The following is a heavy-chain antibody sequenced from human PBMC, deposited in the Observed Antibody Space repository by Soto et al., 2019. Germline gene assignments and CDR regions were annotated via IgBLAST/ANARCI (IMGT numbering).Heavy chain of an antibody. J-gene: IGHJ4*02. CDR3: AKDLTSTVTALFGY. Sequence: GGSLRLSCAASGFSLSSYWMYWVRQTPGKGLVWVARIKDGGDETSYAESVKGRFTISRDNSKNTLYLQMNSLRAEDTAVYYCAKDLTSTVTALFGYWGQGTLVTVSS. CDR1: GFSLSSYW. V-gene: IGHV3-74*01. CDR2: IKDGGDET. D-gene: IGHD4-17*01.